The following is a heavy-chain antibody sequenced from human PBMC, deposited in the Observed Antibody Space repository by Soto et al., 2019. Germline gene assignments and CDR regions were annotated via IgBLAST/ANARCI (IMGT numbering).Heavy chain of an antibody. Sequence: QLQLQESGPGLVKPSETLSLTCTVSGGSISSTSYYWGWIRQPPGKGLEWIGSIWYSGNTYYNPSLKIRVTISVDTSKNQFSLKLNSVTAADTAVYYCARHGGILGFQGFDPWGQGTLVTVSS. CDR2: IWYSGNT. D-gene: IGHD3-16*01. CDR3: ARHGGILGFQGFDP. CDR1: GGSISSTSYY. J-gene: IGHJ5*02. V-gene: IGHV4-39*01.